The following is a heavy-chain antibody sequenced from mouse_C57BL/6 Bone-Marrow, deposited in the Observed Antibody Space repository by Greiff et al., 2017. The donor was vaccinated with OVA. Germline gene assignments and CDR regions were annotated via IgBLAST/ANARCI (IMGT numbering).Heavy chain of an antibody. V-gene: IGHV1-81*01. J-gene: IGHJ4*01. Sequence: VKLQESGAELARPGASVKLSCKASGYTFTSYGISWVKQRTGQGLEWIGEIYPRSGNTYYNEKFKGKATLTADKSSSTAYMELRSLTSEDSAVYFCARWDTTVVMDYWGQGTSVTVSS. CDR3: ARWDTTVVMDY. D-gene: IGHD1-1*01. CDR1: GYTFTSYG. CDR2: IYPRSGNT.